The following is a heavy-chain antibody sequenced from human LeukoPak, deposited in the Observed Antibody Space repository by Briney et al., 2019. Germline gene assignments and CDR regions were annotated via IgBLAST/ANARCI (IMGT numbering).Heavy chain of an antibody. V-gene: IGHV3-30*18. CDR3: AKLGCSSTRCYINY. J-gene: IGHJ4*02. D-gene: IGHD2-2*01. CDR2: ISYDGGDK. CDR1: GFAFSTYA. Sequence: PGRSLRLSCAASGFAFSTYAMRWVRQAPAKGLEWVAVISYDGGDKYFADSLKGRFTISRDNSKNTLYLQMNSLRVEDTAVYYCAKLGCSSTRCYINYWGQGTLVTVSS.